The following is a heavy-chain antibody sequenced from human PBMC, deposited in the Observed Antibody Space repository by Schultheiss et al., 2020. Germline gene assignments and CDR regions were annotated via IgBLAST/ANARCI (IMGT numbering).Heavy chain of an antibody. J-gene: IGHJ4*02. D-gene: IGHD6-19*01. CDR2: IYYSGST. Sequence: LRLSCAASGFTFSDYYMSWIRQHPGKGLEWIGYIYYSGSTYYNPSLKSRVTISVDTSKNQFSLKLSSVTAADTAVYYCARGRMQWLVWGQGTLVTVSS. CDR3: ARGRMQWLV. CDR1: GFTFSDYY. V-gene: IGHV4-31*02.